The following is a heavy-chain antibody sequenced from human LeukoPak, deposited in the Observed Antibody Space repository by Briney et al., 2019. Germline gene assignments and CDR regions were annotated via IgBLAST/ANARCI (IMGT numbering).Heavy chain of an antibody. CDR2: IYHSGST. D-gene: IGHD3-9*01. V-gene: IGHV4-4*02. CDR1: GGSISSSNW. CDR3: ARASGYDILTGYTDY. Sequence: SETLSLTCAVSGGSISSSNWWSWVRQPPGKGLEWIGEIYHSGSTNYNPSPKSRVTISVDKSKNQFSLKLGSVTAADTAVYYCARASGYDILTGYTDYWGQGTLVTVSS. J-gene: IGHJ4*02.